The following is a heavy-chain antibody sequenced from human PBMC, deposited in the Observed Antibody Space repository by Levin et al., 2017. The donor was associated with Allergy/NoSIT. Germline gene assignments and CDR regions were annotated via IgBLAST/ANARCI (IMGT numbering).Heavy chain of an antibody. CDR2: IYYSGST. CDR1: GGSISSYY. CDR3: VRGCSGGSCYGDAFDI. D-gene: IGHD2-15*01. Sequence: SCTVSGGSISSYYWSWIRQPPGKGLEWIGYIYYSGSTNYNPSLKSRVTISVDTSKNQFSLKLSSVTAADTAVYYCVRGCSGGSCYGDAFDIWGQGTMVTVSS. J-gene: IGHJ3*02. V-gene: IGHV4-59*01.